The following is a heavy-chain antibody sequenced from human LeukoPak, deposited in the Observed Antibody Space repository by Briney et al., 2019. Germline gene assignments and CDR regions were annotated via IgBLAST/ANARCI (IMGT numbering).Heavy chain of an antibody. CDR1: GGSISTYY. J-gene: IGHJ4*02. CDR2: IYYSGST. CDR3: AREVLCSGGSCYSGFDY. Sequence: SETLSLTCTVSGGSISTYYWSWIRQPPGKGLEWIGYIYYSGSTNYNPSLKSRVTIPVDTSKNQFSLKLSSVTAADTAVYYCAREVLCSGGSCYSGFDYWGQGTLVTVSS. V-gene: IGHV4-59*01. D-gene: IGHD2-15*01.